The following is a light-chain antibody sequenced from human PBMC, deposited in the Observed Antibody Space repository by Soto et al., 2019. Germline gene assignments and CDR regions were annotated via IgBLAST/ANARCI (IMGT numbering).Light chain of an antibody. V-gene: IGKV3-20*01. CDR2: ETS. J-gene: IGKJ2*01. CDR1: QTVSNIY. CDR3: QQFGTSPYT. Sequence: EILLTQSPGTLSLSTGDRATLSCRASQTVSNIYLVWYQQRPGQAPRLLIYETSIRASGIPDRFSGSGSGTDFTLTISRLEPEDFAVYWCQQFGTSPYTFGQGTKVDI.